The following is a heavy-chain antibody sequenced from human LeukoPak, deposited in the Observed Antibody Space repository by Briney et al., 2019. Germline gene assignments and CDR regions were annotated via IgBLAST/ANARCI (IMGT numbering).Heavy chain of an antibody. J-gene: IGHJ4*02. V-gene: IGHV4-59*01. Sequence: KASETLSLTCTVSGGSISTYYWSWIRQPPGKGLEWIGYIYYSGSTNHNPSLKSRVTISVDTSKNQLSLKLTSVLAADTAVYYCARGKDYYDTSGYPTFHYWGQGTLVTVSS. CDR3: ARGKDYYDTSGYPTFHY. D-gene: IGHD3-22*01. CDR1: GGSISTYY. CDR2: IYYSGST.